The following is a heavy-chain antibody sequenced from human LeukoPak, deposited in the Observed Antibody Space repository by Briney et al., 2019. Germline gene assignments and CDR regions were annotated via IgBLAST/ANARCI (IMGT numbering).Heavy chain of an antibody. D-gene: IGHD5-12*01. Sequence: GGSLRLSCAAPGFMFHDHAIHWVRQAPGKGLEWVSLISGDGGSTYYADSVKGRFTISRDNSKNSLYLQMNSLRTEDTALYYCAKDKWLRFLYYFDYWGQGTLVTVSS. J-gene: IGHJ4*02. V-gene: IGHV3-43*02. CDR2: ISGDGGST. CDR3: AKDKWLRFLYYFDY. CDR1: GFMFHDHA.